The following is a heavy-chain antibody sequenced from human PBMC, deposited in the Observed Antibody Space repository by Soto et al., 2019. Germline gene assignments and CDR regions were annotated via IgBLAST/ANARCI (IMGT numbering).Heavy chain of an antibody. CDR1: GGTFSSYT. Sequence: QVQLVQSGAEVKKPGSSVKVSCKASGGTFSSYTISWVRQAPGQGLEWMGRIIHILGIANYAQKFQGRVTITADKSTGTAYRELSSLRAEDTAVYYFASLPGAEVAFDIWGQGTMVTVSS. CDR2: IIHILGIA. V-gene: IGHV1-69*02. D-gene: IGHD6-19*01. J-gene: IGHJ3*02. CDR3: ASLPGAEVAFDI.